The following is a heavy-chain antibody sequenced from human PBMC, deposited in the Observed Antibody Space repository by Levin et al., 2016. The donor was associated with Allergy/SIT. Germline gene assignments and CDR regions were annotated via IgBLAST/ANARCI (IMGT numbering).Heavy chain of an antibody. CDR2: IIPIFGTA. D-gene: IGHD3-3*01. V-gene: IGHV1-69*13. Sequence: SVKVSCKASGGTFSSYAISWVRQAPGQGLEWMGGIIPIFGTANYAQKFQGRVTITADESTSTAYMELSSLRSEDTAVYYCARSPRVGDFWSGYYNYGMDVWGQGTTVTVSS. CDR3: ARSPRVGDFWSGYYNYGMDV. CDR1: GGTFSSYA. J-gene: IGHJ6*02.